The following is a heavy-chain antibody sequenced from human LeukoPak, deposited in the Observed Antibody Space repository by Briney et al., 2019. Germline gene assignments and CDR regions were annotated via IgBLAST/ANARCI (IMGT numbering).Heavy chain of an antibody. CDR1: GFTFSSYG. V-gene: IGHV3-30*18. Sequence: PGRSLRLSCAASGFTFSSYGMHWVRQAPGKGLEWVAVISYDGSNNYYADSVKGRFTISRDNTKDSLFLQMDNLRAEDTAVYYCAKGWDGTRGYYYYYMDVWGKGTTVTVSS. D-gene: IGHD5-24*01. CDR3: AKGWDGTRGYYYYYMDV. CDR2: ISYDGSNN. J-gene: IGHJ6*03.